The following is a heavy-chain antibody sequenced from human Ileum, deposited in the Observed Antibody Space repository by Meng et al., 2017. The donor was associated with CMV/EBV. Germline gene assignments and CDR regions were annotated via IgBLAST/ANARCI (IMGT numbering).Heavy chain of an antibody. CDR2: INYRGSI. J-gene: IGHJ4*02. Sequence: QGQLHQWGAEVLKPSETLSLTHTVAADSFTGYHWTWIRQPPGKGPEWIGEINYRGSIHYNPSLESRVTISLDMSTNQLSLKLNSVTAADTAVYYCVRGNWVSDFWGQGTLDTVSS. D-gene: IGHD7-27*01. V-gene: IGHV4-34*01. CDR3: VRGNWVSDF. CDR1: ADSFTGYH.